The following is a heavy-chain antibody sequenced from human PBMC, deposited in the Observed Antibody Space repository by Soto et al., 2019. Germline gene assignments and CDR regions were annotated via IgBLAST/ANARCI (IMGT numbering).Heavy chain of an antibody. CDR3: AGSLLIGFLAGSPNGFAP. V-gene: IGHV4-34*01. CDR1: GGSFSGYY. D-gene: IGHD3-9*01. Sequence: SETLSLTCAVYGGSFSGYYWSWIRQPPGKGLEWIGEINHSGSTNYNPSLKSRVTISVDTSKNQFSLKLSSVTAADTAVYYCAGSLLIGFLAGSPNGFAPGGRGPLITFSS. J-gene: IGHJ5*02. CDR2: INHSGST.